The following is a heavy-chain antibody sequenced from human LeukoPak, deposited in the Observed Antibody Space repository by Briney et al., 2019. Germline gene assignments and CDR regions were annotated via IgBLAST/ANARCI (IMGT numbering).Heavy chain of an antibody. D-gene: IGHD4-17*01. CDR2: INPKSGGT. V-gene: IGHV1-2*02. J-gene: IGHJ3*01. CDR1: GYTFTDYN. Sequence: GASVKVSCKASGYTFTDYNIHWVRLAPGQGFEWMGWINPKSGGTNYAQNFQGRATMTRDTSISTASMELSSLRSEDTAVLYCAVLRFGDYDLYAFDLWGQGTLVTVSS. CDR3: AVLRFGDYDLYAFDL.